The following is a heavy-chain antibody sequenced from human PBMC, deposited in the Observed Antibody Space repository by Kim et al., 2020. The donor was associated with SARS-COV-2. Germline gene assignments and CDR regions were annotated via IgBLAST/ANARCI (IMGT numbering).Heavy chain of an antibody. Sequence: GGSLRLSCAASGFTFSSYGMHWVRQAPGKGLEWVAVISYDGSNKYYADSVKGRFTISRDNSKNTLYLQMNSLRAEDTAVYYCAKDLSYYDSSGYAEYFQHWGQGTLGTVSS. CDR2: ISYDGSNK. CDR3: AKDLSYYDSSGYAEYFQH. CDR1: GFTFSSYG. J-gene: IGHJ1*01. V-gene: IGHV3-30*18. D-gene: IGHD3-22*01.